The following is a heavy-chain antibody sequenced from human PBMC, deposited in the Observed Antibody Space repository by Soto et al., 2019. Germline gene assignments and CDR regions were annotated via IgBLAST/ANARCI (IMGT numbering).Heavy chain of an antibody. J-gene: IGHJ4*02. D-gene: IGHD3-9*01. V-gene: IGHV3-23*01. CDR3: AEGGATYGLLTHDY. CDR1: GFTFSNFA. CDR2: LTGSSGGT. Sequence: EVQLLESGGGLVQPGGSLRLSCVVSGFTFSNFAMSWVRQAPGKGLEWVSTLTGSSGGTYYADSVKGRFAIARDNSRNTLSMQMNSLTAEDTAVYYCAEGGATYGLLTHDYWGQGTRVPVSS.